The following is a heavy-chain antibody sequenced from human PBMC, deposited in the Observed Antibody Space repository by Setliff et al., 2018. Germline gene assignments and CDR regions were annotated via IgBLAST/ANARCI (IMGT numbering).Heavy chain of an antibody. D-gene: IGHD3-16*01. CDR1: GASINSHY. Sequence: SLTCTVSGASINSHYYSWIRQPPGKGLEWIGYIFYSGSTKYNPSLKSRVTISVDRSNNQFFLKVNSVTATDTAIYYCARHTGAAALGDSWGQGALVTVSS. CDR3: ARHTGAAALGDS. CDR2: IFYSGST. V-gene: IGHV4-59*08. J-gene: IGHJ1*01.